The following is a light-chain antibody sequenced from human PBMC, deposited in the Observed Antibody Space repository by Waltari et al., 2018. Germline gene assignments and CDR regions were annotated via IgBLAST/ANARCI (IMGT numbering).Light chain of an antibody. CDR2: AAS. CDR3: QQVNNYPFT. V-gene: IGKV1-9*01. J-gene: IGKJ3*01. Sequence: DIHVTQSPSFLSASVRDRVTTTCRASQDISSSLAWYQQKPGRAPKLLIYAASTLQSGVPSRLSGSGSGTEFTLTISSLQPEDFVTYYCQQVNNYPFTFGPGTILDVK. CDR1: QDISSS.